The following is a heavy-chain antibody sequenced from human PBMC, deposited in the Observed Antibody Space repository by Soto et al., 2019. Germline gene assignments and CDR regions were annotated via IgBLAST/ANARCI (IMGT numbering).Heavy chain of an antibody. CDR1: GFPLSTSGVG. CDR3: AHTGDGSRGFKN. J-gene: IGHJ4*02. Sequence: QITLKESGPPLVKPTQTLTLTCTFSGFPLSTSGVGVGWIRQPPGKPLEWLALIYWDDDKRYSPSLKSRLTITKDPSKIQVVLTMTNMGTTDTATDYCAHTGDGSRGFKNWVEGTLVIVSS. V-gene: IGHV2-5*02. CDR2: IYWDDDK. D-gene: IGHD3-16*01.